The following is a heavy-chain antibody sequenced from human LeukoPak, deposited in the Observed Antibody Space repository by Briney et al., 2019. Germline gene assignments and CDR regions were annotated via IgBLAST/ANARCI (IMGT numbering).Heavy chain of an antibody. D-gene: IGHD5-18*01. CDR2: IIPILGIA. Sequence: SVKVSCKASGGTFSSYTISWVRQAPGQGLEWMGRIIPILGIANYAQKFQGRVTITADKSTSTAYMELSSLMSEDTAVYYCASGVYSYGYVLDYWGQGTLVTVSS. V-gene: IGHV1-69*02. J-gene: IGHJ4*02. CDR3: ASGVYSYGYVLDY. CDR1: GGTFSSYT.